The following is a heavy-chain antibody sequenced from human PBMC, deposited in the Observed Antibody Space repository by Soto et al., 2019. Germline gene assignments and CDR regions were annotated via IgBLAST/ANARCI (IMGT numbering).Heavy chain of an antibody. Sequence: EVQVLESGGGLIQPGGSLRLSCVASGFTFSSYAMSWVRQAPGKGLEWVSGISGNGDNTNYADSVKGRFAISRDNSKSTLYLQVSGLRAEDTALYYCANIAPTVNGRGSGVWGQGTLVTVSS. D-gene: IGHD3-10*01. CDR1: GFTFSSYA. V-gene: IGHV3-23*01. CDR2: ISGNGDNT. CDR3: ANIAPTVNGRGSGV. J-gene: IGHJ4*02.